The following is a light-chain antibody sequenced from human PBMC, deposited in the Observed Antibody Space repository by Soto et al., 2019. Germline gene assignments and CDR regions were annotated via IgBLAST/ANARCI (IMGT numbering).Light chain of an antibody. Sequence: EIVLTQSPATLSLSPGGRATLSCRASQSVSSYLAWYQRKPGQAPRLLIYDASNRATGIPARFSGSGSGTDFTLTISSLGPEDFAVYYCQQRSNWPRTFGQGTKVDIK. CDR3: QQRSNWPRT. J-gene: IGKJ1*01. CDR1: QSVSSY. V-gene: IGKV3-11*01. CDR2: DAS.